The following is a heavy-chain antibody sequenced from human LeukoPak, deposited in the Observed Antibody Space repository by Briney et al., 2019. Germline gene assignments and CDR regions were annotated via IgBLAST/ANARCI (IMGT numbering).Heavy chain of an antibody. D-gene: IGHD2-2*01. CDR2: ISGYNGKT. CDR1: GYTFSDTGW. CDR3: AREVLVPADIDSGMDV. V-gene: IGHV1-18*01. J-gene: IGHJ6*02. Sequence: ASVKVSCKASGYTFSDTGWYLYWLRQAPGQGLEWMGWISGYNGKTKSAEKFQGRLTMTTDTSTSTAYMDLRSLRSDDTAVYYCAREVLVPADIDSGMDVWGQGTTVTVSS.